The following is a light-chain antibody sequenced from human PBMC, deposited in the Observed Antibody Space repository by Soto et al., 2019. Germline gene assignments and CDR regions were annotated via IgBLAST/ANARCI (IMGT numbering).Light chain of an antibody. CDR1: QDIGSW. J-gene: IGKJ5*01. V-gene: IGKV1-12*01. CDR3: QQAKSFPIT. Sequence: DIQMTQSPSSVSASVGDRVTITCRASQDIGSWLTWYQQKPGKAPKVLIYAASSLLSGVPSRFSGSAYGTDFTRAISTLPPEDSGSSYCQQAKSFPITFGQGTRLEIK. CDR2: AAS.